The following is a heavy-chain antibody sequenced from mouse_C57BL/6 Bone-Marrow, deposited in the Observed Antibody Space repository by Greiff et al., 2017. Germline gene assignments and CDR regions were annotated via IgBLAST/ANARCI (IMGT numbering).Heavy chain of an antibody. Sequence: VHVKQSGPVLVKPGASVKMSCKASGYTFTDYYMNWVKQSPGKSLEWIGVINPYNGGTSYNQKFKGKATLTVDKSSSTAYMELNSLTSEDSAVYYCARWLYYYGTYYFDYWGQGTTLTVSS. CDR1: GYTFTDYY. CDR2: INPYNGGT. V-gene: IGHV1-19*01. J-gene: IGHJ2*01. CDR3: ARWLYYYGTYYFDY. D-gene: IGHD1-1*01.